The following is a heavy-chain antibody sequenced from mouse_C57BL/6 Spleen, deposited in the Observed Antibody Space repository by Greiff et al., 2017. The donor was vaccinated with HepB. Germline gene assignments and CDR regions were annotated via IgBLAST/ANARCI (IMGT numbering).Heavy chain of an antibody. Sequence: VQLQQSGAELVKPGASVKLSCKASGYTFTSYWMQWVKQRPGQGLEWIGEIDPSDSYTNYNQKFKGKATLTVDTSSSTAYMQLSSLTSEDSAVYYCARSGSNYHYYAMDYWGQGTSVTVSS. CDR3: ARSGSNYHYYAMDY. CDR2: IDPSDSYT. V-gene: IGHV1-50*01. J-gene: IGHJ4*01. D-gene: IGHD2-5*01. CDR1: GYTFTSYW.